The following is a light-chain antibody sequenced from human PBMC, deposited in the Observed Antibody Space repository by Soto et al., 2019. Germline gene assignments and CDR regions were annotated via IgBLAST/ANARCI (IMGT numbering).Light chain of an antibody. CDR1: SSNIGSNY. CDR3: GGWDDSLSGPV. Sequence: QSVLTQPPSASGTPGQRVNISCSGSSSNIGSNYVYWYRQFPGTAPKLLIQRNNHRPSGVPARFSGSKSGTSASLAISGLRSEDEADYYCGGWDDSLSGPVFGRGTQLTVL. V-gene: IGLV1-47*01. CDR2: RNN. J-gene: IGLJ2*01.